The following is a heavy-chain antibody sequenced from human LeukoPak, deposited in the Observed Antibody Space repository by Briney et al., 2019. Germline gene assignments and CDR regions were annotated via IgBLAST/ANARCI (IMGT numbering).Heavy chain of an antibody. CDR2: INPSGGST. CDR3: ARDHGSSWYSGYNPPFDY. V-gene: IGHV1-46*01. J-gene: IGHJ4*02. Sequence: GASVTVSCKASGYTFTSYYMHWVRQAPGQGLEWMEIINPSGGSTSYSQKFRGRVTMTRDTSTSTAYMELSSLRSDDTAVYYCARDHGSSWYSGYNPPFDYWGQGTLVTVSS. CDR1: GYTFTSYY. D-gene: IGHD6-13*01.